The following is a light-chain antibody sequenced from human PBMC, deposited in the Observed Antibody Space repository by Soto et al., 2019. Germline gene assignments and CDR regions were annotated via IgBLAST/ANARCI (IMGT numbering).Light chain of an antibody. CDR1: SSDVGGYNY. J-gene: IGLJ1*01. V-gene: IGLV2-14*01. CDR2: EFS. Sequence: QSALTQPASVSGSPGQSITISCTGTSSDVGGYNYVSWYQQHPGKAPKLIIYEFSNRPSGVSNRFSGSKSGNTASLTISGLQAEDEADYYCSSYTSSSIDYVFATGTKVTVL. CDR3: SSYTSSSIDYV.